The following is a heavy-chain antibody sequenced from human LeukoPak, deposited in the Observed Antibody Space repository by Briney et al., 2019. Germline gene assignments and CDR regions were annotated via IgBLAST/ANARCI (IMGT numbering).Heavy chain of an antibody. CDR2: IIDGGGTT. CDR3: AQTTSLNY. Sequence: GGSLRLSCAASGFTFNIYPTSWVRQAPGKGLSWVAPIIDGGGTTYYSDSVRGGFTISRDNSKNTLYLKMSSLRAEDTALYYCAQTTSLNYWGQGNLVTVSS. J-gene: IGHJ4*02. V-gene: IGHV3-23*01. CDR1: GFTFNIYP. D-gene: IGHD4-17*01.